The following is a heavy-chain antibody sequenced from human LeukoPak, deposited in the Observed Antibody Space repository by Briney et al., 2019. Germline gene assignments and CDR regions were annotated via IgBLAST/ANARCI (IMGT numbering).Heavy chain of an antibody. CDR3: ARSRDGYNLGY. J-gene: IGHJ4*02. CDR2: ISNSGST. D-gene: IGHD5-24*01. V-gene: IGHV4-59*01. CDR1: GGSISYYY. Sequence: ASETLSLTCNVSGGSISYYYWTWIRQPPGRGLEWIGPISNSGSTNYNPSLKSRVTISVDTSKNQISLKLSSVTAADTAVYYCARSRDGYNLGYWGQGTLVTVSS.